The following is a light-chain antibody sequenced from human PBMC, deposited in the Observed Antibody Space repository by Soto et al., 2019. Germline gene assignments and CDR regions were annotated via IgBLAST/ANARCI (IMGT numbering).Light chain of an antibody. V-gene: IGKV1-16*01. CDR2: ATS. CDR1: QTIRSH. Sequence: DIQMTQFPLSLSASVGDRVTITCRASQTIRSHLNWYQQKPGEAPKIVIYATSTLQSGVPSRFSGSVSGTDFILTISSLQPDDFATYYCQHYNSYSEAFGQGTKVELK. J-gene: IGKJ1*01. CDR3: QHYNSYSEA.